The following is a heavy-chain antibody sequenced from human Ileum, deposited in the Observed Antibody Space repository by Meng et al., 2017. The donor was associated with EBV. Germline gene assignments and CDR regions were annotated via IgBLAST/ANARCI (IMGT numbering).Heavy chain of an antibody. D-gene: IGHD1-1*01. CDR3: AMGTGTTFA. V-gene: IGHV4-61*01. Sequence: QGHVSCPVLVKPTASVTLPCTGAGCSVSIGTDYWSWFRQPPAEGLEWIVCNYYPGSTNDNPSPMKRCTISVDTSKNQLSLNLTSVTAADTAVYYCAMGTGTTFAWGQGTLVTVSS. CDR1: GCSVSIGTDY. J-gene: IGHJ5*02. CDR2: NYYPGST.